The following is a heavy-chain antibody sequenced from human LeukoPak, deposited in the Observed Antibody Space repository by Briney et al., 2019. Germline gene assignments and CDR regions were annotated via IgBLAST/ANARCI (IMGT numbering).Heavy chain of an antibody. Sequence: GGSLRLSCAAFGFRFDSYSMNWVRQAPGKGLEWLSFISSGSRDIYYADSVKGRFTISRDNGKSSLYLHMNSLRDEDTAVYYCARASCYLRNCYYYGMDVWGQGTTVTVSS. CDR3: ARASCYLRNCYYYGMDV. V-gene: IGHV3-48*02. CDR1: GFRFDSYS. CDR2: ISSGSRDI. J-gene: IGHJ6*02. D-gene: IGHD2-2*01.